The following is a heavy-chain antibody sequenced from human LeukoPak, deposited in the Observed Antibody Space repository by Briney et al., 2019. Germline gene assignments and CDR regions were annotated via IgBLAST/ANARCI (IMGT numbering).Heavy chain of an antibody. V-gene: IGHV3-74*01. J-gene: IGHJ6*03. D-gene: IGHD3-3*01. CDR3: ARDFRTIFGVVRQYYYYYMDV. CDR2: INTDGSST. CDR1: GFTFSSYW. Sequence: GGSLRLSCAASGFTFSSYWMHWVRQAPGKGLVWVSRINTDGSSTSYADSVKGRFTISRDNAKNTLYLQMNSLRAEDTAVYYCARDFRTIFGVVRQYYYYYMDVWGKGTTVTVSS.